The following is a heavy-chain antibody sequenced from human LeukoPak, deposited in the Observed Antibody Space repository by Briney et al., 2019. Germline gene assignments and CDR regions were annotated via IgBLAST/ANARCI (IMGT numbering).Heavy chain of an antibody. CDR1: GFTFSTYG. Sequence: GGSLRLSCAASGFTFSTYGMHCVRQAPGKGLEWVAFIRYDGSNKYYADSVKGRFTISRDNSRDTLYLQMNSLRAEDTAVYYCSTSPSFGSSWYQFNYWGQGTLVTVSS. D-gene: IGHD6-13*01. J-gene: IGHJ4*02. CDR3: STSPSFGSSWYQFNY. V-gene: IGHV3-30*02. CDR2: IRYDGSNK.